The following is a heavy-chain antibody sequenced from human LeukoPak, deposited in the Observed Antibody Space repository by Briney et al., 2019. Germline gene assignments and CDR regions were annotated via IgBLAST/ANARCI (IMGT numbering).Heavy chain of an antibody. J-gene: IGHJ5*02. Sequence: SETLSLTCTVSGGSISSGSYYWSWIRQPAGKGLEWIGRIYTSGSTNYNPSLKSRVTISVDTSKNQFSLKLSSVTAADTAVYYCALSWYRGGWFDPWGQGTLVTVSS. CDR2: IYTSGST. CDR1: GGSISSGSYY. D-gene: IGHD6-13*01. CDR3: ALSWYRGGWFDP. V-gene: IGHV4-61*02.